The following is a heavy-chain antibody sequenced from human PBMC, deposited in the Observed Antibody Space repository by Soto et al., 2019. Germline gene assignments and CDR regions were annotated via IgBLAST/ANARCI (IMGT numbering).Heavy chain of an antibody. Sequence: SVKVSCKASGGTFSSYAISWVRQAPGQGLEWMGVIIPIFGTANYAHKFQGSVTINSDESTSTDYMELSSLRSEDTAVYYCARANYYDSSGYYXWGQGTLVTVSX. CDR1: GGTFSSYA. V-gene: IGHV1-69*13. CDR2: IIPIFGTA. CDR3: ARANYYDSSGYYX. J-gene: IGHJ4*02. D-gene: IGHD3-22*01.